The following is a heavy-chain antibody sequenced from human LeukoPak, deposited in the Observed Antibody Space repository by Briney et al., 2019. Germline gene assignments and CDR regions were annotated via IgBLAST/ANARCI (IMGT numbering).Heavy chain of an antibody. V-gene: IGHV4-59*01. D-gene: IGHD3-10*01. Sequence: SETLSLTCTVPGGSISSYYWSWIRQPPGKGLEWIGYIYYSGSTNYNPSLKSRVTISVDTSKNQFSLKLSSVTAADTAVYYCARDRGSEAEYYYGSGSYVDIWGQGTMVTVSS. J-gene: IGHJ3*02. CDR2: IYYSGST. CDR1: GGSISSYY. CDR3: ARDRGSEAEYYYGSGSYVDI.